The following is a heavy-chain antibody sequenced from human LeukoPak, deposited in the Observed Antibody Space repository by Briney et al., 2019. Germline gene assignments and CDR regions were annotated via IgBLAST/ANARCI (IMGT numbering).Heavy chain of an antibody. CDR1: GFTFSDYY. D-gene: IGHD3-3*02. CDR2: ISSSGSTI. J-gene: IGHJ3*02. Sequence: GGSLRLSCAASGFTFSDYYMSWIRQAPGKGLEWVSYISSSGSTIYYADSVKGRFTISRDNAKNSLYLQMNGLRAEDTAVYYCARDPSIFGLALGAFDIWGQGTMVTVSS. V-gene: IGHV3-11*01. CDR3: ARDPSIFGLALGAFDI.